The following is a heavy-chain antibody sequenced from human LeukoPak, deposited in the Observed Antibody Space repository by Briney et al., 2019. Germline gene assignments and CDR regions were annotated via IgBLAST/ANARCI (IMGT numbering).Heavy chain of an antibody. V-gene: IGHV1-18*01. D-gene: IGHD3-22*01. CDR3: AKESYYYDSGRSHNWFDP. Sequence: ASVKVSCKASGYTFSSYGISLVRQAPGQGLEWMAWISAYNGKTNYAQKFQGRVTMTTETSTSTAYMELRSLRSDDTAVYYCAKESYYYDSGRSHNWFDPWGQGTLVAVSS. CDR2: ISAYNGKT. CDR1: GYTFSSYG. J-gene: IGHJ5*02.